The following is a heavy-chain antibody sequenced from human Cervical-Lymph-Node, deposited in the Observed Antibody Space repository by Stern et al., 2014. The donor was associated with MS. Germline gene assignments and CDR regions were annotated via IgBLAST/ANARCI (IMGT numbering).Heavy chain of an antibody. J-gene: IGHJ4*02. CDR3: ARPAAARYFDY. Sequence: VQLLESGGGVVQPGRSLRLSCATSGFTFGRHSMHWVRQVPGKGLEWVAISSFDGSSQHYADSVKGRFTISRDNSNNTLYLQMNSLRIEDTAMYYCARPAAARYFDYWGQGSQVTVSS. CDR2: SSFDGSSQ. CDR1: GFTFGRHS. V-gene: IGHV3-30-3*01. D-gene: IGHD6-25*01.